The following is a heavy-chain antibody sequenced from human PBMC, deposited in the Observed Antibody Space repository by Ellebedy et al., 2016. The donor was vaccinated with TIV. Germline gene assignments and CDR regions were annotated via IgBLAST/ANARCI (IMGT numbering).Heavy chain of an antibody. V-gene: IGHV1-46*01. CDR3: GRVLGSYGWFDP. CDR2: INPTGGST. CDR1: GYTFTSYY. D-gene: IGHD3-16*01. Sequence: AASVKVSCKASGYTFTSYYIHWVRQAPGHGLEWMGIINPTGGSTNYEQKFQGRVSMTRDTSPSTVYMELSSLRSEDTAVYYCGRVLGSYGWFDPWGQGTLVTVSS. J-gene: IGHJ5*02.